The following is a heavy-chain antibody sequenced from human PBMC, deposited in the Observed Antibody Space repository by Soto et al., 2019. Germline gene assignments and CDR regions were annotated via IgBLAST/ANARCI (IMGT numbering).Heavy chain of an antibody. CDR1: GYTFSSNW. V-gene: IGHV5-51*01. Sequence: GESLKISCQASGYTFSSNWIGWVRQMPGKGLEWMGIIYPDDSETRYSPSFQGQVTISADRSFNTAYLQWASLQASDTAIYYCASPMDSWGEPHYFDSWRQGTMVTV. D-gene: IGHD3-16*01. J-gene: IGHJ4*02. CDR2: IYPDDSET. CDR3: ASPMDSWGEPHYFDS.